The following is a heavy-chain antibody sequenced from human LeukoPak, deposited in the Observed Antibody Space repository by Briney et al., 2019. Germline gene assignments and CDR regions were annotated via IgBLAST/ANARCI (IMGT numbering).Heavy chain of an antibody. Sequence: PSETLPLTCTVSGGSISSSSYYWGWIRQPPGKGLEWIGSIYYSGSTYYNPSLKSRVTISVDTSKNQLSLKLSSVTAADTAVYYCASARTSSRSWFTFDYWGQGILVTVSS. CDR3: ASARTSSRSWFTFDY. V-gene: IGHV4-39*01. J-gene: IGHJ4*02. CDR2: IYYSGST. D-gene: IGHD6-13*01. CDR1: GGSISSSSYY.